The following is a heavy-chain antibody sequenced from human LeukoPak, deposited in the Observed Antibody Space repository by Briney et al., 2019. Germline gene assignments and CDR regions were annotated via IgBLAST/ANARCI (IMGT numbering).Heavy chain of an antibody. CDR3: ARDSAMIVVVTAFDY. V-gene: IGHV1-18*01. CDR1: GYTFTSYG. J-gene: IGHJ4*02. CDR2: ISAYNGNT. Sequence: ASVKVSCKASGYTFTSYGISWVRQAPGQGREWMGWISAYNGNTNYAQKPRGRVTTTTDTPTSTAYMELRRLRSDDTAVYYCARDSAMIVVVTAFDYWGQGTLVTVSS. D-gene: IGHD3-22*01.